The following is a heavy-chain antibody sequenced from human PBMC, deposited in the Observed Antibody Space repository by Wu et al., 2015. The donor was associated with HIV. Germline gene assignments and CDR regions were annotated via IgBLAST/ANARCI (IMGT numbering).Heavy chain of an antibody. CDR2: MNPNSGGT. CDR3: ARDYCSGGFCHYFFDS. J-gene: IGHJ4*02. Sequence: QVQLVQSGAEVKKPGASVKVSCNTSGYTSTGHYTHWVRQAPGQRLEWMGWMNPNSGGTTYAPKFQGRVVMTRDTSISTAYMELSSLTSDDTAVYYCARDYCSGGFCHYFFDSWGQGTLVT. CDR1: GYTSTGHY. V-gene: IGHV1-2*02. D-gene: IGHD2-15*01.